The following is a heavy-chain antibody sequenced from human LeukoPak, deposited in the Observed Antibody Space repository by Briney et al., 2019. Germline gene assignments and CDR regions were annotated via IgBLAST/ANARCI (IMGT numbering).Heavy chain of an antibody. V-gene: IGHV4-59*01. CDR1: GGSISSYY. CDR2: IYYSGST. CDR3: AREDPQTTVPEGLDV. Sequence: SETLSLTCTVSGGSISSYYWSWIRQPPGKGLEWIGYIYYSGSTNYNPSLKSRVTISVDTSKNQFSLKLTSVTAADTAIYYCAREDPQTTVPEGLDVWGQGTTVTVSS. D-gene: IGHD4-17*01. J-gene: IGHJ6*02.